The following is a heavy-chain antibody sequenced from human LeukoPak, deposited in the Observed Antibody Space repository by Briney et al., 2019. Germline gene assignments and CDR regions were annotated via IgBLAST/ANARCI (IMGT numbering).Heavy chain of an antibody. CDR1: GYTFTGYY. D-gene: IGHD4-11*01. CDR2: IIPILGIA. J-gene: IGHJ6*03. Sequence: ASVKVSCKASGYTFTGYYMHWVRQAPGQGLEWMGWIIPILGIANYAQKFQGRVTITAEQSTSTAYMELSSLRSEDTAVYHCAREDYHASYYMDVWGKGTTVTVSS. V-gene: IGHV1-69*10. CDR3: AREDYHASYYMDV.